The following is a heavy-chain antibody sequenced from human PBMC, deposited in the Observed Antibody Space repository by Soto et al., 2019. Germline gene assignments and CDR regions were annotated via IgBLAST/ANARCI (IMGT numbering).Heavy chain of an antibody. CDR2: ISYDVSNK. CDR1: GFTLSSYA. V-gene: IGHV3-30-3*01. Sequence: QVQLVESGGGVVQPGRSLRLSCAASGFTLSSYAMHWVRQAPGKGLEWVAVISYDVSNKYYADSVKGRFTISRDNSKNTLYLQMNSLRAEDTAVYYCAREGFGELSPSFDYWGQGTLVTVSS. CDR3: AREGFGELSPSFDY. D-gene: IGHD3-10*01. J-gene: IGHJ4*02.